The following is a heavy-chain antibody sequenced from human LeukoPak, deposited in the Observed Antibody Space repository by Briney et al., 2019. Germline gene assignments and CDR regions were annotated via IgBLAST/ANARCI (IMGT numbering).Heavy chain of an antibody. CDR3: TSQTTDFWSGYYTGRGVDY. V-gene: IGHV3-15*01. D-gene: IGHD3-3*01. J-gene: IGHJ4*02. CDR1: GFTFSNAW. Sequence: PGGSLRLSCAAPGFTFSNAWMSWVRQAPGKGLEWVGRIKSKTDGGTTDYAAPVKGRFTISRDDSKNTLYLQMNSLKTEDTAVYYCTSQTTDFWSGYYTGRGVDYWGQGTLVTVSS. CDR2: IKSKTDGGTT.